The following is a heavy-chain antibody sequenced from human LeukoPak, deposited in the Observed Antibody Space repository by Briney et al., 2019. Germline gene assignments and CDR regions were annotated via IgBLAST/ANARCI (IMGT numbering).Heavy chain of an antibody. Sequence: TSETLSLTCTVSGGSISSSTSFWGWIRQPPGKGLDWMGGIYYSGSTYYNPALKSRVTISVDTSRNQLSLKLRSATAADTAVYYCARYYCGGDCYSGFFDFWGQGTLVAVSS. CDR2: IYYSGST. CDR3: ARYYCGGDCYSGFFDF. D-gene: IGHD2-21*02. V-gene: IGHV4-39*01. CDR1: GGSISSSTSF. J-gene: IGHJ4*03.